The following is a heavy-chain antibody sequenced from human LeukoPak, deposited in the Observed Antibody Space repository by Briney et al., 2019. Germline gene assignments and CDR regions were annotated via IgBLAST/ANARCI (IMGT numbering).Heavy chain of an antibody. CDR3: ARGNRGSSWYAI. CDR2: INHSGST. CDR1: GGSIKSYY. J-gene: IGHJ3*02. D-gene: IGHD6-13*01. Sequence: SETLSLTCTVSGGSIKSYYWSWIRQPPGKGLEWIGEINHSGSTNYNPSLKSRVTISVDTSKNQFSLKLSSVTAADTAVYYCARGNRGSSWYAIWGQGTMVTVSS. V-gene: IGHV4-34*01.